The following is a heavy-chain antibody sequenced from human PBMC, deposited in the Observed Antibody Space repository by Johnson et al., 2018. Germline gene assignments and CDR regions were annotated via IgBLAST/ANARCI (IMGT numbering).Heavy chain of an antibody. Sequence: QVQLVQAGGGLVEPGGSLRLCCVASGFAFSSYTIHWLRQAPGKGLEWLALISFDATNEYYTDSVKGRFPISRDNSQNTLYLQMGSLRTEDTAVYYCATLTSVTVRQIGSFDYMDVWGKGTTVIVSS. V-gene: IGHV3-30-3*01. CDR3: ATLTSVTVRQIGSFDYMDV. D-gene: IGHD5/OR15-5a*01. CDR1: GFAFSSYT. CDR2: ISFDATNE. J-gene: IGHJ6*03.